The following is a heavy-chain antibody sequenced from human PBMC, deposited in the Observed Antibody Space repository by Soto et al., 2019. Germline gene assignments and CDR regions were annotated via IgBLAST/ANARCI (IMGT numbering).Heavy chain of an antibody. V-gene: IGHV4-34*01. CDR2: INHSGST. CDR3: ARLSITIFGVVIGHYYYGLDV. CDR1: GGSFSGYY. Sequence: SETLSLTCAVYGGSFSGYYWSWIRQPPEKGLEWIGEINHSGSTKYNPSLKSRVTISVDTSTNQFSLKLSSVTAADTAVYYCARLSITIFGVVIGHYYYGLDVLDQGTT. J-gene: IGHJ6*01. D-gene: IGHD3-3*01.